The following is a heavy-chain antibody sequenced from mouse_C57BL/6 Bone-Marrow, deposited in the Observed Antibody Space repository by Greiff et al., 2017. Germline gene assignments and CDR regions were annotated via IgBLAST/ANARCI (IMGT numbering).Heavy chain of an antibody. Sequence: VQLQQSGAELVRPGASVKLSCTASGFNIKDAYMPWVKQRPEQGLEWIGWIDPENGDTEYASKFQGKATITADTSSNTAYLQLSSLTSEDTAVYYCTSYYYGSSYFDYWGQGTTLTVSS. D-gene: IGHD1-1*01. J-gene: IGHJ2*01. V-gene: IGHV14-4*01. CDR1: GFNIKDAY. CDR2: IDPENGDT. CDR3: TSYYYGSSYFDY.